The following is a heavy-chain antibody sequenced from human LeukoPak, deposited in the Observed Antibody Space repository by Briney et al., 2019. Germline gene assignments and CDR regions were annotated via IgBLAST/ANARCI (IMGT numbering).Heavy chain of an antibody. CDR1: GFTFSSYE. CDR3: ARGRITMIVVVPLDY. D-gene: IGHD3-22*01. J-gene: IGHJ4*02. CDR2: ISSSGSTI. V-gene: IGHV3-48*03. Sequence: PGGSLRLSCAASGFTFSSYEMNWVRQAPGKGLEWVSYISSSGSTIYYADSVKGRFTISRDNSKNTLYLQMNSLRAEDTAVYYCARGRITMIVVVPLDYWGQGTLVTVSS.